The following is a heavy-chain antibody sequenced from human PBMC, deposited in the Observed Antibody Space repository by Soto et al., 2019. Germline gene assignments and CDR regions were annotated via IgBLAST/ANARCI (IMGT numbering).Heavy chain of an antibody. Sequence: XGSLSLSFAASGFTFSSYFMSWVGQAPGKGLEWVSGISGSGGSTYYADSVKGRCTISRDNSKNTLFLQMNSLRAEDTAVYYCAKKGSGGSSEYYFDYWGQGTLVTVSS. J-gene: IGHJ4*02. CDR1: GFTFSSYF. CDR2: ISGSGGST. CDR3: AKKGSGGSSEYYFDY. V-gene: IGHV3-23*01. D-gene: IGHD2-15*01.